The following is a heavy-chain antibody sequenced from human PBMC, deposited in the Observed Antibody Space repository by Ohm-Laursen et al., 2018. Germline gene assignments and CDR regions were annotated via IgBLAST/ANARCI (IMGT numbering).Heavy chain of an antibody. CDR2: ISGAGRT. Sequence: SLRLSCTASGFIVSNNYMNWVRQAPGKGLEWVSTISGAGRTYYADSVEGRFTTSRGNPKSTLYLQMTSLRAEDTAFYYCASSRAGVPAAPDAFDIWGQGTMVTVST. D-gene: IGHD2-2*01. CDR1: GFIVSNNY. CDR3: ASSRAGVPAAPDAFDI. J-gene: IGHJ3*02. V-gene: IGHV3-53*01.